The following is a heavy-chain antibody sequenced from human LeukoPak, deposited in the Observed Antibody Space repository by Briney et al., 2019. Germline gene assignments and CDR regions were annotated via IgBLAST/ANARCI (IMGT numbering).Heavy chain of an antibody. D-gene: IGHD4-11*01. V-gene: IGHV3-33*01. Sequence: GGSLRLSCAASGFTFSSYGMHWVRQAPGKGLEWVAVIWYDGSNKYYADSVKGRFTISRDNSKNTLYLQMNSLRAEDTAVYYCASATVTTVTNYYYGMDVWGQGTTVTVSS. J-gene: IGHJ6*02. CDR2: IWYDGSNK. CDR3: ASATVTTVTNYYYGMDV. CDR1: GFTFSSYG.